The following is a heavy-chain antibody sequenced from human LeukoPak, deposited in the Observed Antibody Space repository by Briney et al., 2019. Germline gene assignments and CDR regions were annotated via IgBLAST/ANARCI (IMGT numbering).Heavy chain of an antibody. Sequence: RGESLKISCKGSGYILTSYWIGWVRQMPGKGLEWMGIISPGDSDTAYSPSFQGQVTISADKSINTAYLQWSSLKASDTAMYYCARRNGYNAGALDFDYWGQGTLVTVSS. CDR2: ISPGDSDT. CDR3: ARRNGYNAGALDFDY. J-gene: IGHJ4*02. CDR1: GYILTSYW. V-gene: IGHV5-51*01. D-gene: IGHD5-24*01.